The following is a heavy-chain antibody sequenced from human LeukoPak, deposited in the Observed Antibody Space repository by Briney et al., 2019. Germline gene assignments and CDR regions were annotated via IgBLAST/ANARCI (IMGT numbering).Heavy chain of an antibody. CDR3: ARARIAAAGYYFDY. Sequence: PGGSLTLSCAASGFTVSSNYMSWVRQAPGKGLEWVSVIYSGGSTYYADSVKGRFTISRDNSKNTLYLQMNSLRAEDTAVYYCARARIAAAGYYFDYWGQGTLVTVSS. CDR1: GFTVSSNY. D-gene: IGHD6-13*01. CDR2: IYSGGST. J-gene: IGHJ4*02. V-gene: IGHV3-53*01.